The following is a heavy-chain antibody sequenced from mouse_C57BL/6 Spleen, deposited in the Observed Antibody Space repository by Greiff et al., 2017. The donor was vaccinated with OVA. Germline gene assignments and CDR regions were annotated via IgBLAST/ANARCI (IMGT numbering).Heavy chain of an antibody. Sequence: VKLQQPGAELVRPGSSVKLSCKASGYTFTSYWMHWVKQRPIQGLEWIGNIDPSDSETHYNQKFKDKATLTVDKSSSTAYMQLSSLTSEDSAVYYCATVNCGNKYFDVWGTGTTVTVSS. J-gene: IGHJ1*03. CDR1: GYTFTSYW. D-gene: IGHD2-1*01. V-gene: IGHV1-52*01. CDR2: IDPSDSET. CDR3: ATVNCGNKYFDV.